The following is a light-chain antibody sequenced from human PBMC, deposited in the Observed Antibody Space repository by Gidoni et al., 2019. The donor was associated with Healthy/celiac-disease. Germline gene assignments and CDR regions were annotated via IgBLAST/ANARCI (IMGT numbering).Light chain of an antibody. J-gene: IGLJ2*01. CDR3: QAWDSSTAYVV. Sequence: ELTQPPAVSVSPGQTARITCSGDKLGDKYACWYQQKPGQSPVLVIYQDSKRPSGIPERFSGSNSGNTATLTISGTQAMDEADYYCQAWDSSTAYVVFGGGTKLTVL. CDR1: KLGDKY. V-gene: IGLV3-1*01. CDR2: QDS.